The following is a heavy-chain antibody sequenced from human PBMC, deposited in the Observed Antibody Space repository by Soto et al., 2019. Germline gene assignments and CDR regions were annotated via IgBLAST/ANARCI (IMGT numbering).Heavy chain of an antibody. CDR2: INPSGGST. Sequence: GASVKVSCKASGYTFTSYYMHWVRQAPGQGLEWMGIINPSGGSTSYAQKFQGRVTMTRDTSTSTVYMELSSLRSEDTAVYYCARDYDFWSGYYSLQMDYYGMDVWGQGTTVTVSS. J-gene: IGHJ6*02. V-gene: IGHV1-46*01. CDR1: GYTFTSYY. D-gene: IGHD3-3*01. CDR3: ARDYDFWSGYYSLQMDYYGMDV.